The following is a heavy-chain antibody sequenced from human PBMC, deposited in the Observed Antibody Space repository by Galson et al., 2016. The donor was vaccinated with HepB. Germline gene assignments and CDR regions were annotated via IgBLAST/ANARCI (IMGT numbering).Heavy chain of an antibody. CDR2: TYYRSTWSN. V-gene: IGHV6-1*01. J-gene: IGHJ5*02. D-gene: IGHD2/OR15-2a*01. CDR1: GDSVSSNTAA. CDR3: ARGVLGPAGNWFAP. Sequence: SGDSVSSNTAAWNWIRQTPSRGLEWLGRTYYRSTWSNDYAVSVKSRITINRDTSKNQFSPQLTSVTPEDTAVYYCARGVLGPAGNWFAPWGQGTPVTVSS.